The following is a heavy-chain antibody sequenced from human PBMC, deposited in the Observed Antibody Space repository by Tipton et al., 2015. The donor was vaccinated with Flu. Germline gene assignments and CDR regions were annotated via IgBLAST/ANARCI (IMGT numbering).Heavy chain of an antibody. Sequence: TLSLTCTVSVGSIDSGGYYWSWIRQLPGKGLQFIGYIYYSGNTYYNPSLKSRVSISVNTSKKQLSLRLSSVTAADTAVYFCARMYKSGWAVTSTYRLRFDYWGQGARVTVSS. D-gene: IGHD6-19*01. CDR2: IYYSGNT. CDR1: VGSIDSGGYY. V-gene: IGHV4-31*03. CDR3: ARMYKSGWAVTSTYRLRFDY. J-gene: IGHJ4*02.